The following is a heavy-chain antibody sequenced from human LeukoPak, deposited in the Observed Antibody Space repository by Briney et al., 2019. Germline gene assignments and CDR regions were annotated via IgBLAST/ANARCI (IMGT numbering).Heavy chain of an antibody. CDR2: IWYDGSNK. CDR1: GFTFSSYG. D-gene: IGHD4-17*01. Sequence: GGSLRLSCAASGFTFSSYGMHWVRQAPGKGLEWVAVIWYDGSNKYYADSVKGRFTISRDNSKNTLYLQMNSLRAEDTAVYYCAEGGDYGYYYYGMDVWGQGTTVTVSS. CDR3: AEGGDYGYYYYGMDV. V-gene: IGHV3-30*02. J-gene: IGHJ6*02.